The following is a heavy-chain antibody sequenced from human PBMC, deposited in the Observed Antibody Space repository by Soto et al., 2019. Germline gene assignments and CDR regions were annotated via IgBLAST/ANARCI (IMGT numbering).Heavy chain of an antibody. CDR2: INAGNGNT. CDR1: GYPFTSYA. Sequence: QVQLVQSGAEVKKPGASVKVSCKASGYPFTSYAMHWVRQAPGQRLEWMGWINAGNGNTKYSQKFQGRVTITRDTSASTAYMELSSLRSEDTAVYYCARDRQGIAVAGTGYYYYYYMDVWGKGTTVTVSS. J-gene: IGHJ6*03. V-gene: IGHV1-3*01. D-gene: IGHD6-19*01. CDR3: ARDRQGIAVAGTGYYYYYYMDV.